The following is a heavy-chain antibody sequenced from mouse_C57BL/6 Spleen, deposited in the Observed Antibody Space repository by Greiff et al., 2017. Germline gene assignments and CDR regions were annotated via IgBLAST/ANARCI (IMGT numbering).Heavy chain of an antibody. V-gene: IGHV5-17*01. D-gene: IGHD2-4*01. CDR3: AIPYYDYFYFDY. CDR2: ISSGSSTI. Sequence: DVKLVESGGGLVKPGGSLKLSCAASGFTFSDYGMHWVRQAPEKGLEWVAYISSGSSTIYYADKVKGRFTISRDNAKNTLFLQMTSLRSEDTAMYYCAIPYYDYFYFDYWGQSTTLTVSS. CDR1: GFTFSDYG. J-gene: IGHJ2*01.